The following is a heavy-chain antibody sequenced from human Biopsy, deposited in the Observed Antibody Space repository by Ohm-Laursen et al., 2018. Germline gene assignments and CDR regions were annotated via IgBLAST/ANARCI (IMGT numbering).Heavy chain of an antibody. CDR1: GGSISSDY. D-gene: IGHD2/OR15-2a*01. J-gene: IGHJ6*02. Sequence: GTLSLTWTVSGGSISSDYWSWIRQTPGKGLEWIGYIYYSGSTNYNPSLKSRVTISVDTSKNQFSLRLDSVTAADPAVYYCARATNSTGWPYYYFYGMDVWGQGTTVTVSS. CDR2: IYYSGST. V-gene: IGHV4-59*01. CDR3: ARATNSTGWPYYYFYGMDV.